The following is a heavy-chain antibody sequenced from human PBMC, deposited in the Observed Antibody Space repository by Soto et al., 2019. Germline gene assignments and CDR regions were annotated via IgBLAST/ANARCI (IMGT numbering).Heavy chain of an antibody. CDR2: INAGNGNT. Sequence: ASVKVSCKASGYTFTSYALHLVRQAPGQRLEWMGWINAGNGNTKYSQKFQGRVIITRDTSASTAYMELRSLRSEDTAVYYCARDSGGMDVWGQGTTVTVSS. CDR1: GYTFTSYA. J-gene: IGHJ6*02. V-gene: IGHV1-3*01. CDR3: ARDSGGMDV.